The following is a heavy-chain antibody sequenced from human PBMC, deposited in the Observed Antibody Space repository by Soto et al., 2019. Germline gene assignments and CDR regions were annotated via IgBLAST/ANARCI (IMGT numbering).Heavy chain of an antibody. CDR3: ARQGGYSSSNYYYYYGMDV. CDR1: GYRFSTFW. Sequence: GESLKISCKGSGYRFSTFWIGWVRQMPGKGLEWVAIIYPDQSRAMYSPAFQGQVTISVDKSISTAYLQWNSLKASDTAIYYCARQGGYSSSNYYYYYGMDVWGQGTTVTVSS. V-gene: IGHV5-51*01. J-gene: IGHJ6*02. D-gene: IGHD6-13*01. CDR2: IYPDQSRA.